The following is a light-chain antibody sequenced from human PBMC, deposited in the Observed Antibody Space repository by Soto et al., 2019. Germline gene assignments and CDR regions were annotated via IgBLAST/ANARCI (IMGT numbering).Light chain of an antibody. CDR2: GAS. J-gene: IGKJ5*01. CDR1: QSVSRN. Sequence: IVLTQSPATLSVSTGDRATLSCRATQSVSRNLAWYQQKPGQAPRLLIYGASTRATGVPDRISGSGSGTEFTLTISSLQSEDFAVYYCQQYNNWPITFGQGTRLEIK. V-gene: IGKV3-15*01. CDR3: QQYNNWPIT.